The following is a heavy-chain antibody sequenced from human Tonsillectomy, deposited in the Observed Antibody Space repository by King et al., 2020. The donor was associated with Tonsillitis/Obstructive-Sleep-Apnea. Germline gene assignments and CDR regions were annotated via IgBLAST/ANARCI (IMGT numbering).Heavy chain of an antibody. CDR2: INDSGST. V-gene: IGHV4-34*01. CDR3: ARREVQYSDYDLGFDY. Sequence: VQLQQWGAGLLKPSETLSLTCAVYGGPFSGYYWSWIRQPPGKGLEWIGEINDSGSTNYKPSLKSRVTISVDTSKKQWSLKMSSVTAADTAVYYCARREVQYSDYDLGFDYWGQGTLVTVSS. D-gene: IGHD5-12*01. CDR1: GGPFSGYY. J-gene: IGHJ4*02.